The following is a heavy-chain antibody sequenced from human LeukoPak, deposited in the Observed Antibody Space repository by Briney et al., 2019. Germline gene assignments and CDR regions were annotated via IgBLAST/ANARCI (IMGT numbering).Heavy chain of an antibody. Sequence: PSETLSPTCAVYGVSFGGYYWMWMRQPPGKGLEWIGEINHSGSANYNPALTRRVTITVDTTTNQFSLKLSSVTAADTAMYSCARVVPDGSGRYVEYWGQGTLVTASS. CDR1: GVSFGGYY. D-gene: IGHD3-10*01. CDR2: INHSGSA. V-gene: IGHV4-34*01. CDR3: ARVVPDGSGRYVEY. J-gene: IGHJ4*02.